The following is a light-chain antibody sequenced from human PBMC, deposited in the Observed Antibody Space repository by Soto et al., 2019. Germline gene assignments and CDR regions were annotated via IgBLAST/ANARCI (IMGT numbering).Light chain of an antibody. J-gene: IGKJ4*01. CDR2: GAS. Sequence: DIQMTQSPSSLSASVGDRVTITCRASQSISSYLNWYQQKPGKAPKLLIYGASSLESGVPSRFSGSGSGTDFTLIINSLQPEDFATYYCQQSYNTPLTFGGGTKVDIK. V-gene: IGKV1-39*01. CDR1: QSISSY. CDR3: QQSYNTPLT.